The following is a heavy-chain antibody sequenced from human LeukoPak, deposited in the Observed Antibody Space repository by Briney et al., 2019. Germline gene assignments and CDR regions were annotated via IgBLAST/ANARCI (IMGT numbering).Heavy chain of an antibody. D-gene: IGHD2-2*01. V-gene: IGHV3-74*01. Sequence: GGSLRLSCAASGFIFSSYWMHWVRQAPGKGLVWVSRINSDGSSTSYADSVKGRFTISRGNAKNTLYLQMNSLRAEDTAVYYCARRVVVPAAPYYFDYWGQGTLVTVSS. CDR1: GFIFSSYW. J-gene: IGHJ4*02. CDR2: INSDGSST. CDR3: ARRVVVPAAPYYFDY.